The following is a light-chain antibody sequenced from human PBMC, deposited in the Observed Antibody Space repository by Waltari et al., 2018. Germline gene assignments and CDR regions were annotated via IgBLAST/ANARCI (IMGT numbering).Light chain of an antibody. CDR3: QQYYNTPPT. Sequence: DIVMTQSPDSLTVSPGERATINCRSSLSVSDHVNNQNYLAWYRQKPGQPPKMLISWASTREFGVPDRFSGSGSGTEFTLTISSLQPEDVAVYYCQQYYNTPPTFGQGTKVEIK. CDR2: WAS. J-gene: IGKJ1*01. V-gene: IGKV4-1*01. CDR1: LSVSDHVNNQNY.